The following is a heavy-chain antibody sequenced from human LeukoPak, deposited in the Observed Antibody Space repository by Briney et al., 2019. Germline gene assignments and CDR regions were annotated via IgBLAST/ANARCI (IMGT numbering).Heavy chain of an antibody. CDR3: ARAKKIRGVLFDY. V-gene: IGHV1-2*02. CDR1: GYIFIGYY. D-gene: IGHD3-10*01. Sequence: ASVKVSCKASGYIFIGYYMHWVRQAPGQGLEWMGWINPNSGGTNYAQKLQGRVTMTTDTSTSTAYMELRSLRSDDTAVYYCARAKKIRGVLFDYWGQGTLVTVSS. J-gene: IGHJ4*02. CDR2: INPNSGGT.